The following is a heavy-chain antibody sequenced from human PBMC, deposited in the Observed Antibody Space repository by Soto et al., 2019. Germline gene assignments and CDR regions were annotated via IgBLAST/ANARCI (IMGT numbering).Heavy chain of an antibody. J-gene: IGHJ6*02. Sequence: EVQLVESGGGFIQPGGSLRLSCAASGLPISNAWMNWVRQAPGKGLEWVGRIKTKTEGGPTDYAAAVKGRFTVSRDDSKNTLYLQMNSLKTEDTAVYYCTTGSVEGVRGQGTTVTVSS. D-gene: IGHD2-15*01. CDR3: TTGSVEGV. CDR2: IKTKTEGGPT. CDR1: GLPISNAW. V-gene: IGHV3-15*07.